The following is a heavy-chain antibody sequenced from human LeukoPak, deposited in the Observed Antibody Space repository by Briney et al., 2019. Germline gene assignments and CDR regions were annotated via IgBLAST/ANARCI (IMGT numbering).Heavy chain of an antibody. CDR1: GGSISSSSYY. CDR3: ARVERGAFDI. CDR2: IYYSGST. J-gene: IGHJ3*02. D-gene: IGHD5-24*01. Sequence: SETLSLTCTVSGGSISSSSYYWGWIRQPPGKGLEWIGNIYYSGSTYYNPSLESRVTMSLDTSKNQFSLKLSSVTAADTAVYYCARVERGAFDIWGQGTMVTVSS. V-gene: IGHV4-39*07.